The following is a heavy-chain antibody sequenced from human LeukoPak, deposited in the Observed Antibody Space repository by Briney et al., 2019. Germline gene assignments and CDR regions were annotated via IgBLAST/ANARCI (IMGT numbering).Heavy chain of an antibody. D-gene: IGHD3-16*01. CDR1: GFAFGSSG. CDR2: ISYDGSNE. CDR3: AKESYIGLWHRNNWFDP. Sequence: SGGSLRLSCAASGFAFGSSGMHWVRQAPGKGLEWVALISYDGSNEYYADSVKGRFTISRDDSKNTLYLQMNSLRVEDTAVYYCAKESYIGLWHRNNWFDPWGQGTLVTVSS. J-gene: IGHJ5*02. V-gene: IGHV3-30*18.